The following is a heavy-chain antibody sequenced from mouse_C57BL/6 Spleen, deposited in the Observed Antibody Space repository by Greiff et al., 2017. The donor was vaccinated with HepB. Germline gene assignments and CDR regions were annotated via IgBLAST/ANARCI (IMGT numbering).Heavy chain of an antibody. CDR3: ARAGSNFYAMDY. J-gene: IGHJ4*01. Sequence: VQLQQSGAELVKPGASVKLSCKASGYTFTSYWMQWVKQRPGQGLEWIGEIDPSDSYTNYNQKFKGKATLTVDTSSSTAYMQLSSLTSEDSAVYYCARAGSNFYAMDYWGQGTSVTVSS. V-gene: IGHV1-50*01. CDR2: IDPSDSYT. CDR1: GYTFTSYW. D-gene: IGHD2-5*01.